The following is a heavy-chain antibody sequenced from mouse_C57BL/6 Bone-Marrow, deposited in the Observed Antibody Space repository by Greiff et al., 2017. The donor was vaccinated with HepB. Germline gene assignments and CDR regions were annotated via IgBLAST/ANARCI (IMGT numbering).Heavy chain of an antibody. CDR3: ARPSYYYGSSYFDY. Sequence: QVQLQQPGAELVKPGASVKMSCKASGYTFTSYWITWVKQRPGQGLEWIGDIYPGSGSTNYNEKFKSKATLTVDTSSSTAYMQLSSLTSEDSAVYYCARPSYYYGSSYFDYGGQGTTLTVSS. J-gene: IGHJ2*01. CDR1: GYTFTSYW. CDR2: IYPGSGST. D-gene: IGHD1-1*01. V-gene: IGHV1-55*01.